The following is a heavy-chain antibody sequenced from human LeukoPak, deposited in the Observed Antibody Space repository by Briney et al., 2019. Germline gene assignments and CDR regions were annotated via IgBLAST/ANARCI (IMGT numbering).Heavy chain of an antibody. CDR3: AKEDDFWSGYSNWFDP. D-gene: IGHD3-3*01. CDR2: ISGSGGST. J-gene: IGHJ5*02. V-gene: IGHV3-23*01. Sequence: GGSLRLSCAASGFTFSSYAMSWVRQAPGKGLEWVSAISGSGGSTYYADSVKGRFTTSRDDSKNTLYLQMNSLRAEDTAVYYCAKEDDFWSGYSNWFDPWGQGTLVTVSS. CDR1: GFTFSSYA.